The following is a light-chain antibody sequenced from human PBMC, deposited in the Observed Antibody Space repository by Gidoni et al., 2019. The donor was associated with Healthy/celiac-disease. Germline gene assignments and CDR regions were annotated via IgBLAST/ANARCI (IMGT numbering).Light chain of an antibody. V-gene: IGKV1-5*03. J-gene: IGKJ2*01. CDR2: TAS. CDR1: QSISSW. CDR3: QQYNSYLYT. Sequence: DIPTSQPPSTLSASVGDRVTITCRASQSISSWLAWYQQKPGKAPKLLIYTASSLESGVPSRFSGSGSGTEFTLTISSLQPDDFATYYCQQYNSYLYTFGQGTKLEIK.